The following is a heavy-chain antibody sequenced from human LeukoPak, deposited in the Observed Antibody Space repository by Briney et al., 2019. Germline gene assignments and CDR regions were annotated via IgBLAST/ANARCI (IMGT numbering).Heavy chain of an antibody. CDR1: GYTFTGYY. Sequence: AAVTVSCTASGYTFTGYYMHWVRQAPGQGLEWMGWINPNSGGTNYAQKFQGRVTMTRDTSISTAYMELSRLRSDDTAVYYCARGPYDFWSGYYTGSYMDVWGKGTTVTVSS. CDR2: INPNSGGT. CDR3: ARGPYDFWSGYYTGSYMDV. V-gene: IGHV1-2*02. D-gene: IGHD3-3*01. J-gene: IGHJ6*03.